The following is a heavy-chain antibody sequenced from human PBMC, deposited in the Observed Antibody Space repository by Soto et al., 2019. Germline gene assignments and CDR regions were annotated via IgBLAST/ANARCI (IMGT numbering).Heavy chain of an antibody. J-gene: IGHJ4*01. V-gene: IGHV3-15*07. Sequence: RGSPXLSFAASDLTFSNYGINCVGQTLGRGLEWVGRVKSKNGGGTTDFAAPVKGRFAISRDDSKNMVCLEVNSLQTEDTAMYYCTTDAYDTTIAVRFDYWGHGTVVTVSS. CDR2: VKSKNGGGTT. D-gene: IGHD3-22*01. CDR3: TTDAYDTTIAVRFDY. CDR1: DLTFSNYG.